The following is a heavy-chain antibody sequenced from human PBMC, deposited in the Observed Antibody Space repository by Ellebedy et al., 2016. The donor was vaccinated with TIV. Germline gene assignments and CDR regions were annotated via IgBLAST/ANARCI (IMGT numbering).Heavy chain of an antibody. CDR2: ITSNSQYR. V-gene: IGHV3-21*01. CDR1: GFAFKNCR. J-gene: IGHJ5*02. CDR3: VGFEVFNL. Sequence: GESLKISCAASGFAFKNCRMSWVRQGPGKGLEWVSSITSNSQYRHYSEAVKGRFTISRENAKNALFLQMDGLRVDDSAVYYCVGFEVFNLWGQGTPVTVSS. D-gene: IGHD2-8*01.